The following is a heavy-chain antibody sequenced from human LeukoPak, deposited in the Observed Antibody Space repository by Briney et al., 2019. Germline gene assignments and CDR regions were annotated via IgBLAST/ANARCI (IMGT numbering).Heavy chain of an antibody. CDR1: GFTFSSYW. J-gene: IGHJ4*02. CDR3: ARVEGPGTIRY. CDR2: IKQDGSEK. Sequence: GGSLRLSCAASGFTFSSYWMSWVRQAPGKGLERVANIKQDGSEKYYVHSVKGRFIISRDNAKNSLYLQMNSLRAEDTAVYYCARVEGPGTIRYWGQGTLVTVSS. V-gene: IGHV3-7*01. D-gene: IGHD3-10*01.